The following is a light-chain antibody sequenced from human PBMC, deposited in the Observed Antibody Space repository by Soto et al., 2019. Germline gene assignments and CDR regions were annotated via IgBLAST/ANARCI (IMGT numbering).Light chain of an antibody. V-gene: IGKV1-39*01. J-gene: IGKJ4*01. Sequence: DIHMTQSPSSLYASIGDRATITCRASQSIDSYLNWYQQKGGKAPKLLIYGVSKMQSGVPPRFSGSGSGTEFTLTITGLQPEDFAAYYCQQSYSSPLLAFGGGTKVEIK. CDR2: GVS. CDR3: QQSYSSPLLA. CDR1: QSIDSY.